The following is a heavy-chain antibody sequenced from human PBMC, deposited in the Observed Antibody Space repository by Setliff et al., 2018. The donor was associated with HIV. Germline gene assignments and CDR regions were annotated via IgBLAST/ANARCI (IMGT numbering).Heavy chain of an antibody. V-gene: IGHV4-39*01. CDR1: GDSISSGVYY. J-gene: IGHJ4*02. CDR3: ARLPGDRYSIAWDYYIDY. Sequence: SETLSLTCTVSGDSISSGVYYWSWIRQQPGKGLEWMGYIHYTGSTFYNPSLKSRVTVSVHTSKNQFSLKLSSVTAADTAFYYCARLPGDRYSIAWDYYIDYWGQGTLVTVSS. CDR2: IHYTGST. D-gene: IGHD6-19*01.